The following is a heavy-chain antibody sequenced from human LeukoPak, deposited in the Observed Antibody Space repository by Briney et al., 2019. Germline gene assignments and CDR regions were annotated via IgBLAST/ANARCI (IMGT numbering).Heavy chain of an antibody. V-gene: IGHV3-7*01. CDR2: IKQDGSEK. J-gene: IGHJ6*03. CDR1: GFSFSSYW. D-gene: IGHD6-6*01. CDR3: ARDRLPEYSSSLDYYYYYYMDV. Sequence: GGSLRLSCAASGFSFSSYWMTWVRQAPGKGLEWVPNIKQDGSEKHYGDSAKGRFTISRDNAKNSLYLQMNSLRAEDTAVYYCARDRLPEYSSSLDYYYYYYMDVWGKGTTVTVSS.